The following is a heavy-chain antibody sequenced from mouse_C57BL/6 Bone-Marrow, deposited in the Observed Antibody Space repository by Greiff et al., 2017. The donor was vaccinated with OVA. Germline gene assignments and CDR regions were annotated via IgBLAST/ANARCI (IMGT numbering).Heavy chain of an antibody. J-gene: IGHJ3*01. D-gene: IGHD2-4*01. V-gene: IGHV1-62-3*01. CDR3: EREGLRGDGFAY. CDR1: GYTFNDYC. CDR2: IYPDSGGT. Sequence: QVQLQQSGAELVKPGASVKLSCKASGYTFNDYCMHWVKQRPGQGLEWIGRIYPDSGGTKYNEKFKGKATLTVDKSSSTAYMQLSSLTSEDAAVYYCEREGLRGDGFAYWGQGTLVTVSA.